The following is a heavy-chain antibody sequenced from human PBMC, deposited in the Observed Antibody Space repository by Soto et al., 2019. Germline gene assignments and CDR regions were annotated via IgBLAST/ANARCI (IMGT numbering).Heavy chain of an antibody. CDR3: AKGSGYDSTDFDY. CDR2: ISYDGSNK. D-gene: IGHD5-12*01. CDR1: GFTFSSYG. J-gene: IGHJ4*02. V-gene: IGHV3-30*18. Sequence: GGSLRLSCAASGFTFSSYGMHWVRQAPGKGLEWVAVISYDGSNKYYADSVKGRFTISRDNSKNTLCLQMNSLRAEDTAVYYCAKGSGYDSTDFDYWGQGTLVTVSS.